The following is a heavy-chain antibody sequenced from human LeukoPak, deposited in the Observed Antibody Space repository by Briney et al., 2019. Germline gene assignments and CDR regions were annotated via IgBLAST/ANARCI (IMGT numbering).Heavy chain of an antibody. D-gene: IGHD2-21*02. CDR2: INPRGGST. V-gene: IGHV1-46*01. CDR3: ARRDCVGDCYSNWFDP. Sequence: ASVKVSCKASGYAFTNYFMHWVRQAPGQGLEWMGIINPRGGSTGYAQKFQGRITMTTDMSTRTVYMELSSLESEDTAVYYCARRDCVGDCYSNWFDPWGQGTLVTVSS. CDR1: GYAFTNYF. J-gene: IGHJ5*02.